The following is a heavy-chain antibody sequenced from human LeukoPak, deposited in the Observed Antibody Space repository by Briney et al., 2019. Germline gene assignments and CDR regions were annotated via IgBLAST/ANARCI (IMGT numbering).Heavy chain of an antibody. Sequence: SETLSLTCTVSGGSISSYYWSWIRQPPGKGLEWIGYIYYSGSTNYNPSLKSRVTISVDTSKNQFSLKLSFVTAADTAVYYCARERIAVAGTEMHWFDPWGQGTLVTVSS. D-gene: IGHD6-19*01. V-gene: IGHV4-59*01. J-gene: IGHJ5*02. CDR1: GGSISSYY. CDR3: ARERIAVAGTEMHWFDP. CDR2: IYYSGST.